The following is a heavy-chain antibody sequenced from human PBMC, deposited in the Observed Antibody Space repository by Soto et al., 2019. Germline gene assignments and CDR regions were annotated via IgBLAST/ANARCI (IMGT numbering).Heavy chain of an antibody. V-gene: IGHV4-39*01. D-gene: IGHD3-3*01. CDR1: GGSISSSSYY. Sequence: SETLSLTCTVSGGSISSSSYYWGWIRQPPGKGLEWIGSIYYSGSTYYNPSLKSRVTISVDTSKNQFSLKLSSVTAADTAVYYCARLAFDDFWSGYYQYYFDYWGQGTLVTVSS. J-gene: IGHJ4*02. CDR3: ARLAFDDFWSGYYQYYFDY. CDR2: IYYSGST.